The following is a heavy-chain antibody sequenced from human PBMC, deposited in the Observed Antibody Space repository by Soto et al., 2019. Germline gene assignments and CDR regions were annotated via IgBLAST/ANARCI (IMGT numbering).Heavy chain of an antibody. D-gene: IGHD3-16*01. CDR2: IIPILGIA. V-gene: IGHV1-69*08. CDR3: ARDRFGNTPVTQYGMDV. CDR1: GGIFSSYT. J-gene: IGHJ6*02. Sequence: QVQLVQSGAEVKKPGSSVKVSCKASGGIFSSYTISWVRQAPGQGLEWMGRIIPILGIANYAQKFQGRVTITADKSTSTAYMELSSLRSEDTAVYYCARDRFGNTPVTQYGMDVWGQGTTVTVSS.